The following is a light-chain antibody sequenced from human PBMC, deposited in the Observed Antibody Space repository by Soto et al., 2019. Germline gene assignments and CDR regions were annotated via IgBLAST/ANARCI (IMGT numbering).Light chain of an antibody. CDR2: DVS. Sequence: QSALTQPASVSGSPGQSITISCTGTSSDVGGYNYVSWYQQHPGKAPKLMIYDVSNRPSGVSNRFSGSKSGNPASLTISGLQAEDEADYYCSSYTSSSTLVFGGGTKLTAL. CDR3: SSYTSSSTLV. CDR1: SSDVGGYNY. V-gene: IGLV2-14*01. J-gene: IGLJ2*01.